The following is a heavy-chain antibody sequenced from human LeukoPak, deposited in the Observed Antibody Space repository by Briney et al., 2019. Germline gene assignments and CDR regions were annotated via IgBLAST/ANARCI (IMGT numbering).Heavy chain of an antibody. CDR2: IHSGGST. CDR1: GFTVSSNS. CDR3: ARAAAYCSGGSCYFDY. D-gene: IGHD2-15*01. Sequence: GGSLRLSCAASGFTVSSNSKSWVRQAPGKGLEWVSVIHSGGSTYYADSVKGRFTISRDNSKNTLFLQMNSLRAEDTAVYYCARAAAYCSGGSCYFDYWGQGTLVTVPS. V-gene: IGHV3-53*01. J-gene: IGHJ4*02.